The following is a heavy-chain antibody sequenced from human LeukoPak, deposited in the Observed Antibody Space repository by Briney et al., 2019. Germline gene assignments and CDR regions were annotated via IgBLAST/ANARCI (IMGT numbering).Heavy chain of an antibody. D-gene: IGHD4-23*01. CDR1: GGSISSDY. CDR2: IYYSGGT. J-gene: IGHJ6*02. Sequence: SETLSLTCTVSGGSISSDYWSWIRQPPGKVMEWIGYIYYSGGTNYNPSLKSRVTISVDTAKRHFSLKLYSVTAADTAVYYCAGTPSLYGANSLDVWGQGTSVTVSS. CDR3: AGTPSLYGANSLDV. V-gene: IGHV4-59*01.